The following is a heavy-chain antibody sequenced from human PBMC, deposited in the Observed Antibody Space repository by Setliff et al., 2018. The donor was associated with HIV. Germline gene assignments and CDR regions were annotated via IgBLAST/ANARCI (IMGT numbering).Heavy chain of an antibody. CDR2: IWYDGTNE. J-gene: IGHJ1*01. CDR3: AKDKNKALSSGSPFQH. CDR1: GVTVSSNY. V-gene: IGHV3-33*06. D-gene: IGHD3-22*01. Sequence: GGSLRLSCAASGVTVSSNYMSWVRQAPGKGLEWLALIWYDGTNEQYADSVKGLFAISRDNSKNTLYLQMNSLRAEDTAVYFCAKDKNKALSSGSPFQHWGQGTLVTVSS.